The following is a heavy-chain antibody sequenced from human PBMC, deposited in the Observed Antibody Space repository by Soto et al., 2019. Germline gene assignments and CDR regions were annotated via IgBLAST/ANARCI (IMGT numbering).Heavy chain of an antibody. J-gene: IGHJ4*02. CDR1: GFTFSSYW. Sequence: GGSLRLSCAASGFTFSSYWMSWVRQAPGKGLEWVANIKQDGSEKYYVDSVKGRFTISRDNAKNSLYLQMNSLRAEDTAVYYCARDKSNGGYDYIWGSYRSPSYYFDYWGQGTLVTVSS. CDR2: IKQDGSEK. D-gene: IGHD3-16*02. CDR3: ARDKSNGGYDYIWGSYRSPSYYFDY. V-gene: IGHV3-7*01.